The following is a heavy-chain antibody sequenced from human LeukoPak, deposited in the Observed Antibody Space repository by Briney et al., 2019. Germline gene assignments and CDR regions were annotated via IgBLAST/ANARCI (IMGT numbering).Heavy chain of an antibody. CDR1: GFTFSSSW. D-gene: IGHD4-11*01. Sequence: PGGSLRLSCAASGFTFSSSWMTWVRQAPGKGLEWLATIKEDGTKLNYVGSVRGRFTISRDNARNSLFLQMNSLRAEDTAVYFCARDAAYSSFDYWGQGTLVTVSS. CDR2: IKEDGTKL. V-gene: IGHV3-7*05. J-gene: IGHJ4*02. CDR3: ARDAAYSSFDY.